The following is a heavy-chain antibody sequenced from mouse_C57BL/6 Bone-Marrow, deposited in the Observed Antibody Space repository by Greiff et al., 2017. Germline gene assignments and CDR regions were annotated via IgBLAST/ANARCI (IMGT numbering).Heavy chain of an antibody. CDR3: ASITTVAHWYFDV. J-gene: IGHJ1*03. CDR2: IDPSDSYT. Sequence: VQLQQPGAELVKPGASVKLSCKASGYTFTSYWMQWVKQRPGQGLEWIGEIDPSDSYTNYNQKFKGKATLTVDTSSSTAYMQLSSLTSEDSAVYYCASITTVAHWYFDVWGTGTTVTVSS. D-gene: IGHD1-1*01. V-gene: IGHV1-50*01. CDR1: GYTFTSYW.